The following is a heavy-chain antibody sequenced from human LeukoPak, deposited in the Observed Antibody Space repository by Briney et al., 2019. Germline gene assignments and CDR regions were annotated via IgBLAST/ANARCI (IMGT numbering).Heavy chain of an antibody. J-gene: IGHJ5*02. D-gene: IGHD3-3*01. V-gene: IGHV1-69*04. CDR2: IIPILGIA. Sequence: AASVKVSCKASGGTFSSYAISWVRQAPGQGLEWMGRIIPILGIANYAQKFQGRVTITADKSTSTAYTELSSLRSEDTAVYYCARGFRRAWFDPWGQGTLVTVSS. CDR1: GGTFSSYA. CDR3: ARGFRRAWFDP.